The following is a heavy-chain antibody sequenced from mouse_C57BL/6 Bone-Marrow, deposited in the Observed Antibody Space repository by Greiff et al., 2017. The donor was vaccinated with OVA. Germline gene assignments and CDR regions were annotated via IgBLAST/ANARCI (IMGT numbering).Heavy chain of an antibody. CDR2: ISDGGSYT. J-gene: IGHJ3*01. Sequence: EVQLQESGGGLVKPGGSLKLSCAASGFTFSSYAMSWVRQTPEKRLEWVATISDGGSYTYYPDNVKGRFTISRDNAKNNLYLQMSHLKSEDTAMYYCARDSALYDYDGPWFAYWGQGTLVTVSA. D-gene: IGHD2-4*01. CDR3: ARDSALYDYDGPWFAY. CDR1: GFTFSSYA. V-gene: IGHV5-4*01.